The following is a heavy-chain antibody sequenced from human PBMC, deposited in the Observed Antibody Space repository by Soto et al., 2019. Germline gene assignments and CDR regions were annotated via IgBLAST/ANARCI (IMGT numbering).Heavy chain of an antibody. D-gene: IGHD3-22*01. V-gene: IGHV4-59*01. J-gene: IGHJ5*02. CDR3: ASGRYDSSGYHYWFDP. CDR2: IYYSGST. CDR1: GGSFSGYY. Sequence: PSETLSLTCAVYGGSFSGYYWSWIRQPPGKGLEWIGYIYYSGSTNYNPSLKSRVTISVDTSKNQFSLKLRFVTAADTAVYYCASGRYDSSGYHYWFDPWGQGTLVTVSS.